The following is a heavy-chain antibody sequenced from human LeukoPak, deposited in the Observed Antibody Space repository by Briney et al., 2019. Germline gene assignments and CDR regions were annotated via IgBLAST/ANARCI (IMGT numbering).Heavy chain of an antibody. V-gene: IGHV3-23*01. Sequence: GGSLRLSCAASGFTFISYAMSWVRQAPGKGLDWVAAISGSGGSTYYADAVKGRVTIPRANSRKTLFLQMNSLRAEDTAVYYCAKGGYCGSTSCYPANYWGQGTLVTVSS. CDR3: AKGGYCGSTSCYPANY. D-gene: IGHD2-2*01. CDR1: GFTFISYA. CDR2: ISGSGGST. J-gene: IGHJ4*02.